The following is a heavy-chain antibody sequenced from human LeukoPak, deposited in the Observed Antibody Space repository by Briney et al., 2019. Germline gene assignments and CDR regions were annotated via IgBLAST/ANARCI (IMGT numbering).Heavy chain of an antibody. CDR1: GFTFSGYY. V-gene: IGHV3-48*01. D-gene: IGHD6-19*01. J-gene: IGHJ4*02. Sequence: GGSLRLSCAASGFTFSGYYLNWVRQAPGKGLEWVSYISTSSSTIYYADSVKGRFTISRDNAKNSLYLQMNSLRAEDTAVYYCAGISGWYGSVIDYWGQGTLVTVSS. CDR2: ISTSSSTI. CDR3: AGISGWYGSVIDY.